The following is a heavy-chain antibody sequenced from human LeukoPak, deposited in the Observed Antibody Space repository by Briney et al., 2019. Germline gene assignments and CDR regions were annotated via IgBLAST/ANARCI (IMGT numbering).Heavy chain of an antibody. CDR3: ARIGRYYGSGSYFTPYYYYYYMDV. D-gene: IGHD3-10*01. CDR2: INPSSGGT. Sequence: GASVKVSCKASGYTFTGYYMHWVRQAPGQGLEWMGWINPSSGGTNYAQKFQGRVTMTRNTSISTAYMELSSLRSEDTAVYYCARIGRYYGSGSYFTPYYYYYYMDVWGKGTTVTISS. J-gene: IGHJ6*03. V-gene: IGHV1-2*02. CDR1: GYTFTGYY.